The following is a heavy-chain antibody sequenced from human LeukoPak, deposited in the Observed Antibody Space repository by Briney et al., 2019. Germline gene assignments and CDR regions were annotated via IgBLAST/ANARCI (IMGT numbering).Heavy chain of an antibody. Sequence: PGGSLRLSCAVSGFTVSSNYMSWVRQAPGKGLEWVSVIYNGGGTYYADSVKGRFTISRDNSKNTVYLQMNSLRVEDTAVYYCARSRGTFFPHDYWGQGTLVTVTS. CDR3: ARSRGTFFPHDY. CDR2: IYNGGGT. J-gene: IGHJ4*02. CDR1: GFTVSSNY. V-gene: IGHV3-66*01. D-gene: IGHD3-10*01.